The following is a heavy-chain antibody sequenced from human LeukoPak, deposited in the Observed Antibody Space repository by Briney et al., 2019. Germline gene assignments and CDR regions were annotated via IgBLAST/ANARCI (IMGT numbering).Heavy chain of an antibody. V-gene: IGHV5-51*01. Sequence: GESLKISCKGSGYSFTSYWIGWVRQMPGKGLEWMGIIYPGDSDTRYSPSFQGQVTISADKSISTAYLQWSSLKASDTAMYYCARHVATTVTPDYYFDNWGQGTLVTVSS. J-gene: IGHJ4*02. CDR2: IYPGDSDT. CDR3: ARHVATTVTPDYYFDN. CDR1: GYSFTSYW. D-gene: IGHD4-17*01.